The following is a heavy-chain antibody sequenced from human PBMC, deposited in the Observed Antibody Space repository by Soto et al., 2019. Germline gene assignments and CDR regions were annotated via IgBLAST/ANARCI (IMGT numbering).Heavy chain of an antibody. Sequence: PSETLSLTCAVSGGSISSSNWWSWVRQPPGKGLEWIGEIYHSGSTNYNPSLKSRVTISVDKSKNQFSLKLSSVTAADTAVYYCARLTSTITVASHGSSNWFDPWGPGNLVTVYS. V-gene: IGHV4-4*02. CDR2: IYHSGST. D-gene: IGHD1-20*01. J-gene: IGHJ5*02. CDR1: GGSISSSNW. CDR3: ARLTSTITVASHGSSNWFDP.